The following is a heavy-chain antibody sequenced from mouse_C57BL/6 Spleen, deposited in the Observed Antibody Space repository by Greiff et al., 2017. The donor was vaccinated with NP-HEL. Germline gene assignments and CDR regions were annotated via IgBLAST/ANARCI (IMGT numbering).Heavy chain of an antibody. CDR2: IYPGSGNT. Sequence: VKLMESGPELVKPGASVKISCKASGYSFTSYYIHWVKQRPGQGLEWIGWIYPGSGNTKYNEKFKGKATLTADTSSSTAYMQLSSLTSEDSAVYYCARWYDGDAMDYWGQGTSVTVSS. CDR3: ARWYDGDAMDY. V-gene: IGHV1-66*01. J-gene: IGHJ4*01. D-gene: IGHD2-14*01. CDR1: GYSFTSYY.